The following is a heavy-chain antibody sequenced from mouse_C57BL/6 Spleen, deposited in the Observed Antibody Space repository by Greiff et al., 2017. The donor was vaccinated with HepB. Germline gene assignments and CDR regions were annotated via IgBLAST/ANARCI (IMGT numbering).Heavy chain of an antibody. CDR2: ISYDGSN. CDR3: ARDKGYYGSSLWFAY. J-gene: IGHJ3*01. CDR1: GYSITSGYY. V-gene: IGHV3-6*01. Sequence: EVQLLESGPGLVKPSQSLSLTCSVTGYSITSGYYWNWIRQFPGNKLEWMGYISYDGSNNYNPSLKNRISITRDTSKNQFFLKLNSVTTEDTATYYCARDKGYYGSSLWFAYWGQGTLVTVSA. D-gene: IGHD1-1*01.